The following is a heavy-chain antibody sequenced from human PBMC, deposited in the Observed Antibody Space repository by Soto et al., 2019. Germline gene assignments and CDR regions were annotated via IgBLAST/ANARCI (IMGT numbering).Heavy chain of an antibody. CDR3: AKERYLSGGYSPADY. CDR2: ISGSGGST. Sequence: EVQLSESGGGLVQPGGSLRLSCAASGFTFSSYAMSWVRQAPGKGLEWVSAISGSGGSTYYADYVKGRFTISRDNSKNTLYQQMNSLRAEDTAVYYCAKERYLSGGYSPADYWGQGTLVTVSS. J-gene: IGHJ4*02. V-gene: IGHV3-23*01. D-gene: IGHD3-22*01. CDR1: GFTFSSYA.